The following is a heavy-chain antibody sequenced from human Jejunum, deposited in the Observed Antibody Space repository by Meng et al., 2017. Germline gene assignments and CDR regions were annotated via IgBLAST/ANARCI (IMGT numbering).Heavy chain of an antibody. CDR3: ARTYTSRTDDY. CDR2: ISSRGGTI. CDR1: GFTFSNYE. D-gene: IGHD2-2*02. Sequence: GESLKISCAASGFTFSNYEMSWVRQAPGKGLEWVAYISSRGGTIYYADSVRGRFTISRDDAKNSLYLQMNSLRAEDSAVYYCARTYTSRTDDYWGQGTLVTVSS. J-gene: IGHJ4*02. V-gene: IGHV3-48*03.